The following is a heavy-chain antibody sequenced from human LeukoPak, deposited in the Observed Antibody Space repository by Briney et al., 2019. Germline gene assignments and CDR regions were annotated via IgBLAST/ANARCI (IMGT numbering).Heavy chain of an antibody. Sequence: PGGSLRLSCAASGCTFSSYSMNWVRQAPGKGLEWVSYISSSSSTIYYADSVKGRFTISRDNAKNSLYLQMNSLRAEDTAVYYCTRARSPPIAAAGPDFDPWGQGTLVTVSS. CDR3: TRARSPPIAAAGPDFDP. CDR2: ISSSSSTI. CDR1: GCTFSSYS. D-gene: IGHD6-13*01. J-gene: IGHJ5*02. V-gene: IGHV3-48*04.